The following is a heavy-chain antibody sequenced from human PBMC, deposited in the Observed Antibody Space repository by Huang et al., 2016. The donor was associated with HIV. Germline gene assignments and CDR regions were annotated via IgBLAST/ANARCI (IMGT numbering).Heavy chain of an antibody. Sequence: EVQLVESGGGLVQPGGSLRLSCAASDFDFSSYWMMWLRQGPGKGLEWVASIREDSGQKEYLDSVKGRFIISRDNPKKSLYLQMNNLIAEDAAVYYCARDPFIKAFDIWGQGTLVTVSS. CDR3: ARDPFIKAFDI. J-gene: IGHJ3*02. V-gene: IGHV3-7*01. CDR1: DFDFSSYW. CDR2: IREDSGQK.